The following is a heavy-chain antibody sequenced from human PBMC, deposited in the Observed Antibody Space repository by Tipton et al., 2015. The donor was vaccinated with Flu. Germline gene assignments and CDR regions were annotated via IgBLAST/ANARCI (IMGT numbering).Heavy chain of an antibody. CDR1: GGSISSSSYY. D-gene: IGHD2-15*01. CDR2: MYYSGST. J-gene: IGHJ5*02. Sequence: TLSLTCTVSGGSISSSSYYWGWIRQPPGKGLEWIGSMYYSGSTYYNPSLKSRGTISVDTSKNQFSLKLSSVTASDTAVYYCARGAVVGKLSWFDPWGQGTLVTVSS. CDR3: ARGAVVGKLSWFDP. V-gene: IGHV4-39*07.